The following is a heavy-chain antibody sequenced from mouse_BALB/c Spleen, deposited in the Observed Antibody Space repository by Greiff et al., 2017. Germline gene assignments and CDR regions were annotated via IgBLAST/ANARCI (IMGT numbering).Heavy chain of an antibody. Sequence: VQLQQSAAELARPGASVKMSCKASGYTFTSYTMHWVKQRPGQGLEWIGYINPSSGYTEYNQKFKDKTTLTADKSSSTAYMQLSSLTSEDSAVYYCARSSFITTVVAPYYAMDYWGQGTSVTVSS. V-gene: IGHV1-4*02. CDR3: ARSSFITTVVAPYYAMDY. CDR2: INPSSGYT. D-gene: IGHD1-1*01. J-gene: IGHJ4*01. CDR1: GYTFTSYT.